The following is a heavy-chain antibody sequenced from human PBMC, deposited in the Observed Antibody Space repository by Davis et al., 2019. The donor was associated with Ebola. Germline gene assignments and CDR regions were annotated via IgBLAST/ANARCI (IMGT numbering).Heavy chain of an antibody. J-gene: IGHJ5*02. V-gene: IGHV4-59*08. CDR3: ARPGYRNWFDP. CDR2: IYYSGST. D-gene: IGHD1-1*01. Sequence: GSLRLSCTVSGGSISSYYWSWIRQPPGKGLEWIGYIYYSGSTYYNPSLKSRVTISVDGSKNQFSLKLSSVTAADTAVYYCARPGYRNWFDPWGQGTLVTVSS. CDR1: GGSISSYY.